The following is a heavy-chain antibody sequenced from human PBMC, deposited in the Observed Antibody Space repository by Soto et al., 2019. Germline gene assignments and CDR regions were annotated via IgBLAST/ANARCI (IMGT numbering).Heavy chain of an antibody. CDR1: GYTFTSYG. CDR2: ISAYNGNT. Sequence: QVQLVQSGAEVKKPGASVKVSCKASGYTFTSYGISWVRQAPGQGLEWMGWISAYNGNTNYAQKLKGRVTRTEDTPTSTANMELRSQRSDDRAVYYCARGTTVETGNYWAQGPLVTVPP. J-gene: IGHJ4*02. V-gene: IGHV1-18*01. D-gene: IGHD4-17*01. CDR3: ARGTTVETGNY.